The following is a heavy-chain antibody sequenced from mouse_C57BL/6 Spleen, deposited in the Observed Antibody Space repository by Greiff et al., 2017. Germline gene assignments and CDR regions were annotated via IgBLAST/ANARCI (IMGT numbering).Heavy chain of an antibody. Sequence: VQLKESGAELMKPGASVKLSCKATGYTFTGYWIEWVKQRPGHGLEWIGEILPGSGSTKYNEKFKGKATFTADTSSNTSYMQLSSLTTEDSAIYYCARGGYYGSSSAWFAYWGQGTLVTVSA. D-gene: IGHD1-1*01. V-gene: IGHV1-9*01. J-gene: IGHJ3*01. CDR1: GYTFTGYW. CDR3: ARGGYYGSSSAWFAY. CDR2: ILPGSGST.